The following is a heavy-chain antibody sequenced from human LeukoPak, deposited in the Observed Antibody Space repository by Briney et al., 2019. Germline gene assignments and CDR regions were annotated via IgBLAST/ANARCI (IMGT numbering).Heavy chain of an antibody. CDR1: GFTFSNAW. D-gene: IGHD3-10*01. V-gene: IGHV3-11*04. Sequence: GGSLRLSCAASGFTFSNAWMSWVRQAPGEGLEWVSYISSSGNNIYYADSVKGRFTISRDNAKNSLYLQMNSLRAEDTAVYYCARDWAGGPHDYWGQGTLVTVSS. CDR2: ISSSGNNI. J-gene: IGHJ4*02. CDR3: ARDWAGGPHDY.